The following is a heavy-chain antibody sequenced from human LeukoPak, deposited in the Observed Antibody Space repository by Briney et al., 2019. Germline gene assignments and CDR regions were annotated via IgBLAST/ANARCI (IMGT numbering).Heavy chain of an antibody. Sequence: SETLSLTCTVSGGSISSYYWSWIRQPPGKGLEWIGYIYYTGSTNYNPSLKSRVTMSVDTSKNQFSLKLSSVTAADTAVYYCARQGEYCSSTSCYTAIDYWGQGTLVTVSS. J-gene: IGHJ4*02. CDR2: IYYTGST. CDR3: ARQGEYCSSTSCYTAIDY. V-gene: IGHV4-59*08. CDR1: GGSISSYY. D-gene: IGHD2-2*02.